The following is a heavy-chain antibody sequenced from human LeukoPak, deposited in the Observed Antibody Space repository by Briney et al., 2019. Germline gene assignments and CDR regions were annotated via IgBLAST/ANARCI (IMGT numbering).Heavy chain of an antibody. D-gene: IGHD1-26*01. J-gene: IGHJ4*02. Sequence: GGSLRLSCAASGFTVTTLAMTWVRQAPGKGLEWVSVIGESDGRTYYADSVKGRFTISRDESKNTLYLQMNSLRAEDTAVYYCAKGPTDSCWEKLHDWGQGTLVNVSS. CDR3: AKGPTDSCWEKLHD. CDR1: GFTVTTLA. CDR2: IGESDGRT. V-gene: IGHV3-23*01.